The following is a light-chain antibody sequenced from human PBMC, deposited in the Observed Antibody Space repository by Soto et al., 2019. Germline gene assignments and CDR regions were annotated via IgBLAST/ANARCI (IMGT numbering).Light chain of an antibody. CDR2: DVS. V-gene: IGLV2-14*01. J-gene: IGLJ2*01. Sequence: QSVLTQPASVSGSPGQSITISCTGTSSDVGGYNYVSWYQQHPGKAPKLMIYDVSNRPSGVSNRFSGSKSGNAASLTISGLQAEDEAGYYCSSYTSSSTLPVVFGGGTKLTVL. CDR1: SSDVGGYNY. CDR3: SSYTSSSTLPVV.